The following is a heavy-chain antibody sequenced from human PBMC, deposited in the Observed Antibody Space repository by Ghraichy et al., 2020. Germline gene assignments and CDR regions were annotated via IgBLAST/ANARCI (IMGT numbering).Heavy chain of an antibody. CDR2: ISGSGGST. J-gene: IGHJ6*02. V-gene: IGHV3-23*01. D-gene: IGHD3-10*01. CDR3: AKDRAFTAGYGMDV. CDR1: GFRFSRYD. Sequence: GGSLRLSCAASGFRFSRYDMSWVRQAPGKGLEWVSVISGSGGSTYYADSVKGRFTISRDISENTLYLQMNSLRAEDTAVYYCAKDRAFTAGYGMDVWGPGTTVTVSS.